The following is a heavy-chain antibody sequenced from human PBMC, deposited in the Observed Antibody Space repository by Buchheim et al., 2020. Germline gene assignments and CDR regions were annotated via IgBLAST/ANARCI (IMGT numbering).Heavy chain of an antibody. J-gene: IGHJ6*02. CDR3: ANAEYYDFWSGYYPGYYYGMDV. Sequence: QVQLVESGGGVVQPGRSLRLSCAASGFTFSSYGMHWVRQAPGKGLEWGAVISYDGSNKYYADSVKGRFTISRDNSKNTLYLQMNSLRAEDTAVYYCANAEYYDFWSGYYPGYYYGMDVWGQGTT. CDR1: GFTFSSYG. D-gene: IGHD3-3*01. V-gene: IGHV3-30*18. CDR2: ISYDGSNK.